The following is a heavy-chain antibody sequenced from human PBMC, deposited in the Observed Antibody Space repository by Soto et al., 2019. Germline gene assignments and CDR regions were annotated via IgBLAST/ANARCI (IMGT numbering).Heavy chain of an antibody. CDR3: ARGPGGPDGPGDY. D-gene: IGHD2-15*01. V-gene: IGHV1-3*01. CDR2: INAGNGNT. Sequence: QVQLVQSGAEVKKPGASVKVSCKASGYTFTSYAMHWVRQAPGQRLEWMGWINAGNGNTKYSQRFQGRVIITRDTSASTVYMELSSLRSEDTAVYYCARGPGGPDGPGDYWGQGTLVTVSS. J-gene: IGHJ4*02. CDR1: GYTFTSYA.